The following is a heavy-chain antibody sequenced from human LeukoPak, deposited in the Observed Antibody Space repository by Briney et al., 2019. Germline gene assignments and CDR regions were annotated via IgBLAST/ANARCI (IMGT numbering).Heavy chain of an antibody. CDR1: GYTFTSYG. J-gene: IGHJ6*03. CDR2: ISAYNGNT. D-gene: IGHD3-3*01. V-gene: IGHV1-18*01. CDR3: ARAYDFWSGPYYYYMDV. Sequence: ASVKVSCKASGYTFTSYGISWVRQAPGQGLEWMGWISAYNGNTNYAQKLQGRVTTTTDTSTSTAYMELRSLRSDDTAVYYCARAYDFWSGPYYYYMDVWGKGTTVTVPS.